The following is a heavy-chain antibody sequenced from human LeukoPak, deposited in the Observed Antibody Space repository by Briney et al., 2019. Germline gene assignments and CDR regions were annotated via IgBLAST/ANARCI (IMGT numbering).Heavy chain of an antibody. CDR3: ARLGIIAAAGSNDY. J-gene: IGHJ4*02. CDR2: ISSSSSTI. CDR1: GFTFSSYS. D-gene: IGHD6-13*01. V-gene: IGHV3-48*04. Sequence: PGGSLRLSCAASGFTFSSYSMNWVRQAPGKGLEWVSYISSSSSTIYYADSVKGRFTVSRDNAKNSLYLQMNSLRVEDTAVYYCARLGIIAAAGSNDYWGQGTLVTVSS.